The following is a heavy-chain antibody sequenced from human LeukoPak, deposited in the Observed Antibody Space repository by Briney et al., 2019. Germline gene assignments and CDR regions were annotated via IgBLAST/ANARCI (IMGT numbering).Heavy chain of an antibody. CDR2: IYNGVNT. J-gene: IGHJ4*02. CDR1: GASVSSASY. V-gene: IGHV4-61*01. D-gene: IGHD3-22*01. Sequence: SETLSLTCTVSGASVSSASYWTWIRQPPGKGVEWIAHIYNGVNTNYNPSLKSRVTISVDTSKNQFSLKLSSVTAADTAVYFCARGPDSSGYYYFDYWGQGILVTVST. CDR3: ARGPDSSGYYYFDY.